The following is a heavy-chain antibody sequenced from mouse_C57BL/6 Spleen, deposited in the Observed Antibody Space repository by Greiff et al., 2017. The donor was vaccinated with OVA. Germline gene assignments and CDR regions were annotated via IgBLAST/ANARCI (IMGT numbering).Heavy chain of an antibody. Sequence: EVKLMESEGGLVQPGSSMKLSCTASGFTFSDYYMAWVRQVPEKGLEWVANINYDGSSTYYLDSLKSRFIISRDNAKNILYLQMSSLKSEDTATYYCASLIYYENYFDYWGQGTTLTVSS. D-gene: IGHD2-4*01. CDR3: ASLIYYENYFDY. V-gene: IGHV5-16*01. CDR2: INYDGSST. J-gene: IGHJ2*01. CDR1: GFTFSDYY.